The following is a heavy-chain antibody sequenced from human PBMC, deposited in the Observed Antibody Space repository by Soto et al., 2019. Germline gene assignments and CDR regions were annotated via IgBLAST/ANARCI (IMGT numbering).Heavy chain of an antibody. V-gene: IGHV4-30-4*01. CDR3: ARGSPDYCSSTSCYFSNWFDP. Sequence: LSLTCTVSCGSISSGDYYWSWIRQPPGKGLEWIGYIYYSGSTYYNPSLKSRVTISVDTSKNQFSLKLSSVTAADTAVYYCARGSPDYCSSTSCYFSNWFDPWGQGTLVTVS. D-gene: IGHD2-2*01. CDR2: IYYSGST. J-gene: IGHJ5*02. CDR1: CGSISSGDYY.